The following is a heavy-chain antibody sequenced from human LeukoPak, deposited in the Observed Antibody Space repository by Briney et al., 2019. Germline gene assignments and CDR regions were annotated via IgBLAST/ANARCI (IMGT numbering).Heavy chain of an antibody. V-gene: IGHV3-7*04. J-gene: IGHJ4*02. CDR3: ARRHHFGFLDY. CDR1: GGIFPSNC. D-gene: IGHD3-10*01. CDR2: IKQDGSEN. Sequence: GGSLSLSCAASGGIFPSNCITWGRDRPGKGLEGVAKIKQDGSENYYVDSVKGRFTISRDNAKNSVYLQMNSLRAEDTAVYYCARRHHFGFLDYWGQGTLVTVSS.